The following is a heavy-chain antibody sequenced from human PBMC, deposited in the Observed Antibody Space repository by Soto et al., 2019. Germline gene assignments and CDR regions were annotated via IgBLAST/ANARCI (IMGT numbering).Heavy chain of an antibody. CDR3: ARGGGYNWNYYHYGMDV. Sequence: QVQLQESGQGLVKPSETLSLTCTVSGGSISSYYWSWIRQPAGKGLEWIGRIYTSGSTNYNPSLKTPVTMSVDTSKNQFYLTLRSVTAADTAVDYFARGGGYNWNYYHYGMDVWGQGSTVTVSS. CDR2: IYTSGST. J-gene: IGHJ6*02. V-gene: IGHV4-4*07. CDR1: GGSISSYY. D-gene: IGHD1-20*01.